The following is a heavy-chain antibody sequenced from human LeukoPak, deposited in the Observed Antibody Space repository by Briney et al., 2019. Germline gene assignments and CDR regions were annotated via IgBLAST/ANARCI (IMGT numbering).Heavy chain of an antibody. CDR3: ARGPRGNSYGLFYY. D-gene: IGHD5-18*01. CDR1: GGAFSGYY. Sequence: PSETLSLTCAVYGGAFSGYYWSWIRQPPGKGLEWIGEINHSGSNNYNPSLKSRVTISVDTSKNQFSLKLSSVTAADTAVYYCARGPRGNSYGLFYYWGQGTLGTVSS. J-gene: IGHJ4*02. CDR2: INHSGSN. V-gene: IGHV4-34*01.